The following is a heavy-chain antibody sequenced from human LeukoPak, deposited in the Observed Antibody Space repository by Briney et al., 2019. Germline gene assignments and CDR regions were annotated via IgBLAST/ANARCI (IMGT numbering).Heavy chain of an antibody. CDR3: ARRYDYDTCAQALYP. Sequence: ASVKVSCKGSGYTFNGYYMHWVRQAPGQGLEWMGRINPSSGGTNYAQKFQGRITMTTDTSNSTAYMELRGLRSDEPVVNYCARRYDYDTCAQALYPWGQGTLVTVSS. CDR1: GYTFNGYY. V-gene: IGHV1-2*05. D-gene: IGHD3-22*01. J-gene: IGHJ5*02. CDR2: INPSSGGT.